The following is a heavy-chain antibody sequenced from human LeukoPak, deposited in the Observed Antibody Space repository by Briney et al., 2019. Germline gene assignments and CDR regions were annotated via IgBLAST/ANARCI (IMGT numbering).Heavy chain of an antibody. V-gene: IGHV3-30*18. CDR2: ISYDGSNK. D-gene: IGHD5-12*01. J-gene: IGHJ4*02. CDR1: GFTFSSYG. Sequence: PGRSLRLSCAASGFTFSSYGMHWVRQAPGKGLEWVAVISYDGSNKYYADSVKGRFTISRDNSKNTLYLQMNSLRAEDTAVYYCAKAGLSHPNSGYDYFDYWGQGTLVTVSS. CDR3: AKAGLSHPNSGYDYFDY.